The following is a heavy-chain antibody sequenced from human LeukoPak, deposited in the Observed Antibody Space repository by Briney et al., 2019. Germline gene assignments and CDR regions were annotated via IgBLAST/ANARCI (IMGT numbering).Heavy chain of an antibody. Sequence: PGGSLRLSCAASGFTFSSYSMNWVRQAPGKGLEWVSSISSSSSYIYYADSVKGRFTISRDNAKNSLYLQMNSLRAEDTAVYYCARGVVPAATYNWLDPWGQGTLVTVSS. D-gene: IGHD2-2*01. CDR2: ISSSSSYI. V-gene: IGHV3-21*01. CDR3: ARGVVPAATYNWLDP. J-gene: IGHJ5*02. CDR1: GFTFSSYS.